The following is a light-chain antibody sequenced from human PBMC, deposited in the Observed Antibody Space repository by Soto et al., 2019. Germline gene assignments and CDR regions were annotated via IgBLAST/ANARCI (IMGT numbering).Light chain of an antibody. V-gene: IGLV1-44*01. Sequence: QSVLTQPPSASGTPGQRVTIYCSGSSSNIGSYTVNWYQHLPGAAPKLLMHTNNQWPSGVPDRFSGSKSGTSASLAISGLQSGDAADYYCAAWDHSLNGLVFGGGTKLTVL. J-gene: IGLJ2*01. CDR1: SSNIGSYT. CDR3: AAWDHSLNGLV. CDR2: TNN.